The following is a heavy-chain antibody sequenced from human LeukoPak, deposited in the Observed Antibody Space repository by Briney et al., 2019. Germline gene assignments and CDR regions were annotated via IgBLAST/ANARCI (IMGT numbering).Heavy chain of an antibody. D-gene: IGHD2-15*01. CDR3: ARGGEFCSGGSCHLNRHDY. CDR1: GYTFTSYA. Sequence: ASVKVSCKASGYTFTSYAIHWVRQAPGQRLEWMGWINAGNGNTRYSQKFQGRVTITSDTSASTAYTELSSLRFEDTAMYYCARGGEFCSGGSCHLNRHDYWGQGTLVTVSS. J-gene: IGHJ4*02. V-gene: IGHV1-3*01. CDR2: INAGNGNT.